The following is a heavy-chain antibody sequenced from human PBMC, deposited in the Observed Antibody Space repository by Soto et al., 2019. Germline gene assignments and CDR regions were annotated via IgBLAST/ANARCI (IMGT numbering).Heavy chain of an antibody. Sequence: DVQLLESGGGLVQPEGSLRLSCAASGFTFSSYDMGWVRQGPGKGLEWVAVVSIGGSTHYADSVRGRFTISRANAKNTLSLQMNSLTAEDTAVYFCAKRRGAGGHFDYGGQGALVTVSS. CDR1: GFTFSSYD. V-gene: IGHV3-23*01. J-gene: IGHJ4*02. CDR2: VSIGGST. CDR3: AKRRGAGGHFDY. D-gene: IGHD2-15*01.